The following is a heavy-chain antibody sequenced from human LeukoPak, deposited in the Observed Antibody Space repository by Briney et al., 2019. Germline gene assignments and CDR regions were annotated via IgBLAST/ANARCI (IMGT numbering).Heavy chain of an antibody. CDR1: GYTFTSYA. CDR2: INAGNGNT. D-gene: IGHD2-15*01. CDR3: ARGGYCSGGSCSRGSKTLDY. Sequence: ASVKVSCKASGYTFTSYAMHWVRQAPGQRLEWMGWINAGNGNTKYSQKFQGRVTITRDTSASTAYMELSSLRPEDTAVYYCARGGYCSGGSCSRGSKTLDYWGQGTLVTVSS. V-gene: IGHV1-3*01. J-gene: IGHJ4*02.